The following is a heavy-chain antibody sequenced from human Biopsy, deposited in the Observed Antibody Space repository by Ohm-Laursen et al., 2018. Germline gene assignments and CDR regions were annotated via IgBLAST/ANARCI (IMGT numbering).Heavy chain of an antibody. CDR3: ARDQGSYYYGMDV. V-gene: IGHV3-7*01. Sequence: SLRLSCAASESTFRSYWMDWVRQAPGKGLEWVANIKQDGSETYFVDSVKGRFTIPRDNAKSSLYLQMNSLSAEDTAVYYCARDQGSYYYGMDVWGQGTTVTVSS. CDR2: IKQDGSET. CDR1: ESTFRSYW. J-gene: IGHJ6*02.